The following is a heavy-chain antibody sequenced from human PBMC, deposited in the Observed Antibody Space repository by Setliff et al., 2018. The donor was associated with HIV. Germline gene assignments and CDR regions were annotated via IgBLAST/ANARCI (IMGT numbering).Heavy chain of an antibody. CDR2: INYSGKT. D-gene: IGHD6-6*01. CDR3: ARATYGSRAGTGLYFDS. CDR1: GGSFSGFY. J-gene: IGHJ4*02. Sequence: LSLTCGISGGSFSGFYWAWIRQPPGKGLEWIGEINYSGKTNKNPSLKSRVTLSADTSRTQFSLNLISVTAADTAVYYCARATYGSRAGTGLYFDSWGQGALVTVSS. V-gene: IGHV4-34*01.